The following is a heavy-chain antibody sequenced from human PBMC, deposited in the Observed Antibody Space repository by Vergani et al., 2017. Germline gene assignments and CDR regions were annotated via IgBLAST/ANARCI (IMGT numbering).Heavy chain of an antibody. V-gene: IGHV1-69*02. CDR3: ASSPRGGVIGYYYGMDV. CDR1: GGTFSSYT. D-gene: IGHD3-10*01. J-gene: IGHJ6*02. Sequence: QVQLVQSGAEVKKPGSSVKVSCKASGGTFSSYTISWVRQAPGQGLEWMGRIIPILGIANYAQKFQGRVTITADKSTSTAYMELSSLRSEDTAVYYCASSPRGGVIGYYYGMDVWGQGP. CDR2: IIPILGIA.